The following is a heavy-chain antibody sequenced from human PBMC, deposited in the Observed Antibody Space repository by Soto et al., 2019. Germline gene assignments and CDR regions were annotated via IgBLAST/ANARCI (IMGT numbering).Heavy chain of an antibody. CDR3: AREREYSVRGDIRYFDL. CDR1: GGTFSSYT. D-gene: IGHD6-6*01. Sequence: VASVKVSCKASGGTFSSYTISWVRQAPGQGLEWMGRIIPILGIANYAQKFQGRVTITADKSTSTAYMELSSLRSEDTAVYYCAREREYSVRGDIRYFDLWGRGTLVTVSS. V-gene: IGHV1-69*04. CDR2: IIPILGIA. J-gene: IGHJ2*01.